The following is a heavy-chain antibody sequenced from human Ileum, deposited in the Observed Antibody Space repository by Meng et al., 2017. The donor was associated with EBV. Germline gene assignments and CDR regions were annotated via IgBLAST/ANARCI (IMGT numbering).Heavy chain of an antibody. V-gene: IGHV1-3*04. J-gene: IGHJ4*02. D-gene: IGHD3/OR15-3a*01. CDR2: INTDNGET. Sequence: QGRRLQVWSEVNKPVALVKRSCKAAGYTFMRDPIHWVRQAPGQRPEWMGWINTDNGETEFSQKFQGRVTITRDTSATTAYMELISLRSEDTAVYYCASRPGFNIGPFDFWGQGTLVTVSS. CDR3: ASRPGFNIGPFDF. CDR1: GYTFMRDP.